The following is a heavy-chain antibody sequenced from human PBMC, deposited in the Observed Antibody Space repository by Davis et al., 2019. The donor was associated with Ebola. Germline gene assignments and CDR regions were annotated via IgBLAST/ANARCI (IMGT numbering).Heavy chain of an antibody. D-gene: IGHD3-3*01. CDR2: ISSSSSYT. J-gene: IGHJ3*02. CDR3: ARRLIPEIFGVVMDAFDI. V-gene: IGHV3-11*06. Sequence: PGGSLRLSCAASGFTFSDYYMSWIRQAPGKGLEWVSYISSSSSYTNYADSVKGRFTISRDNAKNSLYLQMNSLRAEDTAVYYCARRLIPEIFGVVMDAFDIWGQGTMVTVSS. CDR1: GFTFSDYY.